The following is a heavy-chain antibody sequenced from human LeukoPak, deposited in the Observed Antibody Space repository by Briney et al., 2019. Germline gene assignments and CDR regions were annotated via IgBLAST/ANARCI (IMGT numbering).Heavy chain of an antibody. D-gene: IGHD3-10*01. CDR2: ISAYNGNT. J-gene: IGHJ4*02. CDR3: ARDGFGELLYYFDY. V-gene: IGHV1-18*01. CDR1: GGTFSSYA. Sequence: VASVKVSCKASGGTFSSYAISWVRQAPGQGLEWMGWISAYNGNTNYAQKLQGRVTMTTDTSTSTAYMELRSLRSDDTAVYYCARDGFGELLYYFDYRGQGTLVTVSS.